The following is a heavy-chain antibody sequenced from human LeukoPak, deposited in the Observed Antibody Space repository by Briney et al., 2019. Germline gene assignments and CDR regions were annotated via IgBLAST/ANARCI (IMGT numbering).Heavy chain of an antibody. CDR2: INHSGST. CDR3: ARGLYYDYVWGSYPAYYFDY. D-gene: IGHD3-16*02. J-gene: IGHJ4*02. CDR1: GGSFSGYY. Sequence: SETLSLTCAVYGGSFSGYYWSWIRQTPGKGLEWIGEINHSGSTNYNPSLKSRVTISVDTSKNQFSLKLSSVTAADTAVYYCARGLYYDYVWGSYPAYYFDYWGQGTLVTASS. V-gene: IGHV4-34*01.